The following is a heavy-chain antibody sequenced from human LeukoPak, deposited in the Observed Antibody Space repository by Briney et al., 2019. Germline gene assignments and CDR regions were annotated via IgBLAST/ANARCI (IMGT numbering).Heavy chain of an antibody. CDR1: GGSISSGGYY. D-gene: IGHD6-6*01. CDR2: IYYSGST. CDR3: ARARSIAVWFDP. Sequence: PSQTLSLTCTASGGSISSGGYYWSWIRQHPGKGLEWIGYIYYSGSTYYNPSLKSRVTISVDTSKNQFSLKLSSVTAADTAVYYCARARSIAVWFDPWGQGTLVTVSS. J-gene: IGHJ5*02. V-gene: IGHV4-31*03.